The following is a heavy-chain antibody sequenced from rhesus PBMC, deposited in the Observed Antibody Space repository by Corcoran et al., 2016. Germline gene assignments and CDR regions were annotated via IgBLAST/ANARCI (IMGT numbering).Heavy chain of an antibody. D-gene: IGHD7-45*01. CDR2: IDGSSGST. CDR1: GFSIRFGYV. V-gene: IGHV4-127*01. CDR3: ARGWGPDF. J-gene: IGHJ4*01. Sequence: QVQLRESGPGLVKPSETLSLTCVVSGFSIRFGYVWHWIRQPPGKGLEWIGNIDGSSGSTNYNPSLRSRVTISKDTSMNQFSLRLNSVTAADTAMYYCARGWGPDFWGQGVLVTVSS.